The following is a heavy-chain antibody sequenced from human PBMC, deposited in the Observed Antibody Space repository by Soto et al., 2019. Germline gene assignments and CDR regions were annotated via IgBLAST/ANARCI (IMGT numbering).Heavy chain of an antibody. CDR2: IYYSGST. Sequence: SETLSLTCTVSGGSISNGGYYWSWIRQHPGKGLEWIGYIYYSGSTFYNPSLKGRVTISIDTSKNQFSLKLSSVTAADTAVYYCARGQITYDDNINGSPPSFDYRGQGTL. D-gene: IGHD3-22*01. CDR3: ARGQITYDDNINGSPPSFDY. J-gene: IGHJ4*02. CDR1: GGSISNGGYY. V-gene: IGHV4-31*03.